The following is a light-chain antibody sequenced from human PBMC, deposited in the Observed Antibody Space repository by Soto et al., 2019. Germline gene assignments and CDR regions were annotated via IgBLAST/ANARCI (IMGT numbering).Light chain of an antibody. Sequence: DIQMTQSPSSVSASVGDRVTITCRASQGISSLLAWYQQKPGKAPEVLIYGAPILYSGVPSRFSGSGSGTDFTLTITSLQPEDFATYYCQQGNSLPLTFGGGTRVDIK. CDR1: QGISSL. V-gene: IGKV1D-12*01. CDR2: GAP. J-gene: IGKJ4*01. CDR3: QQGNSLPLT.